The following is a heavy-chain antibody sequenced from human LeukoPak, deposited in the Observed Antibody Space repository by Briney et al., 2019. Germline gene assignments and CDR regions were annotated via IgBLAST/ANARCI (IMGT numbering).Heavy chain of an antibody. CDR1: GFTVSDNY. V-gene: IGHV3-66*01. Sequence: GGSLRLSCAASGFTVSDNYMTWVRQAPGKGLEWVSVIYSGGSTYYADSVKDRFTISRDNSNNTLYLQMSSLRADDTPVYYLPRGDYVDYWGEGTLVTVSS. CDR2: IYSGGST. J-gene: IGHJ4*02. CDR3: PRGDYVDY.